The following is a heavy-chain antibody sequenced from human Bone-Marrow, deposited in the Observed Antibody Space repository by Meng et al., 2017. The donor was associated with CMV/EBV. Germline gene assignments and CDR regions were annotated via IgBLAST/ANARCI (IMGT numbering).Heavy chain of an antibody. J-gene: IGHJ2*01. CDR3: ARRKAAAGRAGWYFDL. Sequence: SETLSLTCTVSGGSISSSSYYWGWIRQPPGKGLEWIESIYYSGSTYYNPSLKSRVTISVDTSKNQFSPKLSSVTAADTAVYYCARRKAAAGRAGWYFDLWGRGTLVTVSS. CDR1: GGSISSSSYY. CDR2: IYYSGST. D-gene: IGHD6-13*01. V-gene: IGHV4-39*07.